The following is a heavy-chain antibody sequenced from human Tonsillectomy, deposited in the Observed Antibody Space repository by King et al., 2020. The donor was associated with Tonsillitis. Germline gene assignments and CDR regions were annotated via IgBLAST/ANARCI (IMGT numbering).Heavy chain of an antibody. CDR2: ISFDGGNK. CDR3: ARSIAVADPFAL. V-gene: IGHV3-30*03. CDR1: GFMFSSYG. D-gene: IGHD6-19*01. J-gene: IGHJ4*02. Sequence: VQLVESGGGVVQPGRSLRLSCAASGFMFSSYGMHWVRQAPGKGLEWLAVISFDGGNKHYEDSVKGRFTISRDNSKNTLYLQMNSLTADDSAVYSCARSIAVADPFALWGQGTLVTVSS.